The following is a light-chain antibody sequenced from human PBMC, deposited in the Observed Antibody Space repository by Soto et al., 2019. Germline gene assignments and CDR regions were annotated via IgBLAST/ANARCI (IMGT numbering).Light chain of an antibody. J-gene: IGKJ4*01. CDR3: QQLNSYPIT. CDR2: AAS. V-gene: IGKV1-9*01. CDR1: QGISSY. Sequence: DIQLTQSPSFLSASVGDRVTITCRASQGISSYLAWYQQKPGKAPQLLIYAASTLQSGVPSRFSGSGSGTEFTRTISSLQTEDFATYDCQQLNSYPITFGGGTKVEIK.